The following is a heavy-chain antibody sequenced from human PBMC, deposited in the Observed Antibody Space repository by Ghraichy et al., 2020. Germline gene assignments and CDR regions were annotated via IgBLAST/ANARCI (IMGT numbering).Heavy chain of an antibody. D-gene: IGHD4-17*01. Sequence: GGSLRLSCAASGFTFSSYAMHWVRQAPGKGLEWVAVISYDGSNKYYADSVKGRFTISRDNSKNTLHLQMNSLRAEDTAVYYCARDPPAVTTWGKFDYWGQGTLVTVSS. CDR2: ISYDGSNK. CDR1: GFTFSSYA. J-gene: IGHJ4*02. V-gene: IGHV3-30*04. CDR3: ARDPPAVTTWGKFDY.